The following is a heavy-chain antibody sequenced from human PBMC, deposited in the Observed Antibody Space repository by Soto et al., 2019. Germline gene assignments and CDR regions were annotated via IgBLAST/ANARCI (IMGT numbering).Heavy chain of an antibody. CDR3: AKGRRVDLDS. CDR1: GFIFDDYA. J-gene: IGHJ4*02. V-gene: IGHV3-9*01. D-gene: IGHD2-15*01. CDR2: ISWNSGSI. Sequence: EVQLVESGGGLVQPGRSLRLSCAASGFIFDDYAMHWVRQAPGKGLEWVSGISWNSGSIGYADSVKGRVTISRDNAKKTLYLKTDSMCVDYTALYYGAKGRRVDLDSWGQGTLVTVSS.